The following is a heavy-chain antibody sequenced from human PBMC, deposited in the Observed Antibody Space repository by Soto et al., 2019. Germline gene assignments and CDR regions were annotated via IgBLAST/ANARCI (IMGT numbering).Heavy chain of an antibody. D-gene: IGHD3-16*01. CDR2: IRFSSGAT. V-gene: IGHV3-23*01. CDR1: GFTFNNNA. CDR3: ARNGGGLAY. J-gene: IGHJ4*02. Sequence: EVRLLESGGGLVQPGGSLRLSCAASGFTFNNNAMIWVRQAPGKGLEWVSGIRFSSGATYYTDFVKGRFTISGDYSKNTLYLEMNSLRVEDTAVYYCARNGGGLAYWGQGTLVTVSS.